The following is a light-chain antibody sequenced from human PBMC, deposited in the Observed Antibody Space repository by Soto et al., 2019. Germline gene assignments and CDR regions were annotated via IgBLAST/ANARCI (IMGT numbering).Light chain of an antibody. CDR3: MQSQKTPFT. Sequence: IVMTQSPLYLAVTPGETASISCRSSQSLLNGDGADSLDWYLQKPGQSPQLLIYLASTRASGVPDRFRGSGSGTEFTLTISRLEADDVGTYYCMQSQKTPFTFGPGTKVDVK. J-gene: IGKJ3*01. V-gene: IGKV2-28*01. CDR1: QSLLNGDGADS. CDR2: LAS.